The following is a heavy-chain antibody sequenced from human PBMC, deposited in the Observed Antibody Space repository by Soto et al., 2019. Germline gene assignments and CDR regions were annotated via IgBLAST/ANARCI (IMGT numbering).Heavy chain of an antibody. Sequence: SETLSLTCTVSGGSISSSSYYWGWIRQPPGKGLEWIGRIYYSGSTYYNPSRKSRVTISLDTSKNQFSLKLSSVTAADTAVYYCARHNGPLYVGYYYDMDVWGQGTTVTVSS. J-gene: IGHJ6*02. D-gene: IGHD3-16*01. V-gene: IGHV4-39*01. CDR3: ARHNGPLYVGYYYDMDV. CDR1: GGSISSSSYY. CDR2: IYYSGST.